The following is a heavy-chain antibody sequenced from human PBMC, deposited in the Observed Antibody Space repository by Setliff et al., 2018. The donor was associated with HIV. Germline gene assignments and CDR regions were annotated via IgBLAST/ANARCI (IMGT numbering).Heavy chain of an antibody. CDR2: IYYSGST. J-gene: IGHJ4*02. Sequence: SETLSLTCTAPSGSISSHYWSWIRQPPGKGLEWIGYIYYSGSTKYNPSLKSRVTISVDTSKNHFSLKLSSVTAADTAVYYCARDPSSGWSYYFDYWGQGTLVTVSS. V-gene: IGHV4-59*11. CDR1: SGSISSHY. CDR3: ARDPSSGWSYYFDY. D-gene: IGHD6-19*01.